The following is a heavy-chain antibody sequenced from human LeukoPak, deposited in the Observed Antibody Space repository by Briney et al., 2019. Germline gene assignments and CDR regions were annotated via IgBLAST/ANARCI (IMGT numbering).Heavy chain of an antibody. CDR1: GYTFTSYG. D-gene: IGHD3-16*01. CDR2: ITAYNGNT. J-gene: IGHJ1*01. V-gene: IGHV1-18*01. CDR3: ARDGPRGYFQH. Sequence: ASVKVSCKASGYTFTSYGVSWVRQAPGQGLEYVGWITAYNGNTNYAQKLQGRVTMTTDTSTSTAYMELRSLKSDDTDVYYCARDGPRGYFQHWGQGTLVTVSS.